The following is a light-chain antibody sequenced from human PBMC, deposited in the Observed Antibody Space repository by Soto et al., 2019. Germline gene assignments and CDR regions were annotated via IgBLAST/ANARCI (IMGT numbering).Light chain of an antibody. CDR2: EVS. CDR3: SSYTSSSTLV. V-gene: IGLV2-14*01. J-gene: IGLJ1*01. Sequence: QPASVSGSPGQSITISCTGTSSDVGGYNYVSWYQQHPGKAPKLMIYEVSNRPSGVSNRFSGSKSGNTASLTISGLQAEDEADYYCSSYTSSSTLVFGTGTKVTVL. CDR1: SSDVGGYNY.